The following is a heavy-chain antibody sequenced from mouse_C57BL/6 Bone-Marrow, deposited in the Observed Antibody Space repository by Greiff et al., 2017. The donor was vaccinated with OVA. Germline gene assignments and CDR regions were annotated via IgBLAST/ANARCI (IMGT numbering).Heavy chain of an antibody. D-gene: IGHD1-1*01. CDR2: IWSGGST. J-gene: IGHJ4*01. CDR1: GFSLTSYG. Sequence: VMLVESGPGLVQPSQSLSITCTVSGFSLTSYGVHWVRQSPGKGLEWLGVIWSGGSTDYNAAFISRLSISKDNSKSQVFFKMNSLQADDTAIYYCARSGYYYGSSYVRYAMDYWGQGTSVTVSS. CDR3: ARSGYYYGSSYVRYAMDY. V-gene: IGHV2-2*01.